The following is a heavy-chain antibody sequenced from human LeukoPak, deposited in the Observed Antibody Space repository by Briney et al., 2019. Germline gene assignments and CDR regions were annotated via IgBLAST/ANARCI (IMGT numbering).Heavy chain of an antibody. CDR3: ARLSGLWLGYYYGMDV. V-gene: IGHV1-18*01. J-gene: IGHJ6*02. CDR1: GYTFTTYD. Sequence: ASVKVSCKASGYTFTTYDISWVRQAPGQGLEWMGWISAYNGNTKYAQKLQGRVTMTTGTSTSTAYMELRSLRSADTAVYYCARLSGLWLGYYYGMDVWGQGTTVTVSS. CDR2: ISAYNGNT. D-gene: IGHD5-18*01.